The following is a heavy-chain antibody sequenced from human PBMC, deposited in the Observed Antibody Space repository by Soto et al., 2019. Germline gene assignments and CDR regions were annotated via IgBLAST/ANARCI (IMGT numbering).Heavy chain of an antibody. D-gene: IGHD3-10*01. CDR2: IDPSDSYT. J-gene: IGHJ4*02. CDR3: ARDRSGDRLDFDY. CDR1: GYSFTSYW. V-gene: IGHV5-10-1*01. Sequence: GESLKISCKGSGYSFTSYWISWVRQMPGNGLEWMGRIDPSDSYTNYSPSFQGHVTISADKSISTAYLQWSSLKASDTAMYYCARDRSGDRLDFDYWGQGTLVTVSS.